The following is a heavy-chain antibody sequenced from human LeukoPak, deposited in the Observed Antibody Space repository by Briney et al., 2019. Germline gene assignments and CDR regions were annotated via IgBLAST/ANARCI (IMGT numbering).Heavy chain of an antibody. CDR3: ARVVVRGVNWFDP. J-gene: IGHJ5*02. Sequence: ASVKVSCKASGGTFSSYATSWVRQAPGQGLEWMGWISANNGNTNYAQKFQGRVTMTTDTSTSTVYMELRSLTSDDTAVYYCARVVVRGVNWFDPWGQGTLVTVSS. V-gene: IGHV1-18*01. CDR2: ISANNGNT. CDR1: GGTFSSYA. D-gene: IGHD3-10*01.